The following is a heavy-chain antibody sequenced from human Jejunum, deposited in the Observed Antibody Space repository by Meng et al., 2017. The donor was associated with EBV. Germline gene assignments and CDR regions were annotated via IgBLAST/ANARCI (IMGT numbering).Heavy chain of an antibody. J-gene: IGHJ5*02. Sequence: VQLGVSGGGLVQPGGSRSLSCAASGFTFNSHTMSWVRQAPGKGLEWVSAITDSGGSTYYTDSVKGRFTISRDNSKNTLYLQMTSLRAEDTAVYYCAKLTRAWGQGTLVTVSS. V-gene: IGHV3-23*04. CDR3: AKLTRA. CDR2: ITDSGGST. CDR1: GFTFNSHT.